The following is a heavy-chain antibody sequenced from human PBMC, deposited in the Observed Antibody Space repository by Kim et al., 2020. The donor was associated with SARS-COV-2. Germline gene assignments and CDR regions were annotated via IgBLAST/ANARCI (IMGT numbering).Heavy chain of an antibody. Sequence: SETLSLTCTVSGGSISSSSYYWGWIRQPPGKGLEWIGSIYYSGSTYYNPSLKSRVTISVDTSKNQFSLKLSSVTAADTAVYYCARRGWGHGEQQLVLSNDAFDIWGQGTMVTVSS. D-gene: IGHD6-13*01. V-gene: IGHV4-39*01. CDR1: GGSISSSSYY. J-gene: IGHJ3*02. CDR3: ARRGWGHGEQQLVLSNDAFDI. CDR2: IYYSGST.